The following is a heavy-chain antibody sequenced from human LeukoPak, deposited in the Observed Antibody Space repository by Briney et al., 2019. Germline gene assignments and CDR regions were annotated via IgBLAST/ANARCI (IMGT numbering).Heavy chain of an antibody. D-gene: IGHD3-10*01. CDR3: ARAITMVRGRGFDY. CDR2: ISYDGSNK. CDR1: GFTFSSYA. V-gene: IGHV3-30-3*01. J-gene: IGHJ4*02. Sequence: GRSLRLSCAASGFTFSSYATHWVRQAPGKGLEWVAVISYDGSNKYYADSVKGRFTISRDNSKNTLYLQMNSLRAEDTAVYYCARAITMVRGRGFDYWGQGTLVTVSS.